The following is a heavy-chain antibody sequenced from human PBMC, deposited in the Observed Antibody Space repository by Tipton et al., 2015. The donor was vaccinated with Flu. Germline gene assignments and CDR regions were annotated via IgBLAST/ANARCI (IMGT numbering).Heavy chain of an antibody. V-gene: IGHV3-72*01. D-gene: IGHD1-1*01. CDR1: GFIFSDYY. Sequence: SLRLSCAASGFIFSDYYMDWVRQVPGKGLEWVGRGRDKTKGYSTDYAASLKGRITISMDESKNSVFLQMNSLQTGDSAVYYCVRGKTGDHWGQGTLVTVSS. J-gene: IGHJ4*02. CDR2: GRDKTKGYST. CDR3: VRGKTGDH.